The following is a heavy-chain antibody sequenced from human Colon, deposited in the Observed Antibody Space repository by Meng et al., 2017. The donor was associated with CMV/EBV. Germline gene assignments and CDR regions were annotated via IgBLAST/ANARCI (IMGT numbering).Heavy chain of an antibody. V-gene: IGHV1-2*02. Sequence: ASVKVSCKASGYTFTAYYIPWVRQAPGQGLEWMGWINPNSGSTNYGRKFLGRVTLTRDTSINAVYMELSGLNFDDTATYYCARDIDLIGGAPDYSPGPDFWGQGTLVTVSS. CDR2: INPNSGST. J-gene: IGHJ4*02. D-gene: IGHD1-26*01. CDR3: ARDIDLIGGAPDYSPGPDF. CDR1: GYTFTAYY.